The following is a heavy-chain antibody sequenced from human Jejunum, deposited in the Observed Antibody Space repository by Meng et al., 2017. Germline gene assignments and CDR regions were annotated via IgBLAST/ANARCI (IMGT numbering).Heavy chain of an antibody. D-gene: IGHD2-15*01. CDR1: GFSFNRHW. J-gene: IGHJ4*02. Sequence: GESLKISCVVSGFSFNRHWMSWVRQAPGKGLEWVANINDDGREKKLLDSVKGRFTVSRDNAKNSVYLQMNSLRAEDTAVYYCARDWRGISETYAYWGQGNLVNVAS. CDR3: ARDWRGISETYAY. V-gene: IGHV3-7*01. CDR2: INDDGREK.